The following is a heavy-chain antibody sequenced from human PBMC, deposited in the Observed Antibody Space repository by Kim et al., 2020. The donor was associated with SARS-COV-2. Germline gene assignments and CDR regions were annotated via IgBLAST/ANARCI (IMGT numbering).Heavy chain of an antibody. J-gene: IGHJ4*02. V-gene: IGHV4-39*01. CDR1: GGSISSSSYY. CDR2: IYYSGST. D-gene: IGHD6-6*01. CDR3: ATPHGDRPDY. Sequence: SETLSLTCTVSGGSISSSSYYWGWIRQPPGKGLEWIGSIYYSGSTYYNPSLKSRVTISVDTSKNQFSLKLSSVTAADTAVYYCATPHGDRPDYWGQGTLVTVSS.